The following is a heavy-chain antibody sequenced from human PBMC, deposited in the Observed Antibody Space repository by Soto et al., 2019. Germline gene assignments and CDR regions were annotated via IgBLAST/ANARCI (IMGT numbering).Heavy chain of an antibody. CDR3: ARDAYGYYFDY. CDR2: IYYSGST. D-gene: IGHD4-17*01. CDR1: GGSISSYY. J-gene: IGHJ4*02. Sequence: PSETLSLTCTVSGGSISSYYWSWIRQPPGKGLEWIGYIYYSGSTNYNPSLKSRVTISVDTSKNQFSLKLSSVTAADTAVYYCARDAYGYYFDYWGQGTLVTVSS. V-gene: IGHV4-59*01.